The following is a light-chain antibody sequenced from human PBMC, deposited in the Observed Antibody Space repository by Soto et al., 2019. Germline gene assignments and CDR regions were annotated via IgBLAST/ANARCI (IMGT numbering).Light chain of an antibody. V-gene: IGLV1-40*01. Sequence: QSVLTQPPSVSGAPGQRVTISCTGSSSNIGAGYDVNWYQQLPGTAPKLLIYENNRRPSGVPDRFSGSKFGTSACLDITGLQAEDEADYDCQSYDSSLSGPYVVFGGGTKLTVL. CDR3: QSYDSSLSGPYVV. CDR1: SSNIGAGYD. J-gene: IGLJ3*02. CDR2: ENN.